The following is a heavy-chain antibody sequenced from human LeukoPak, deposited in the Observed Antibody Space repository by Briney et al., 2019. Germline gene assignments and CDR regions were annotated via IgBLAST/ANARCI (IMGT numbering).Heavy chain of an antibody. CDR1: GFTFSSYG. CDR2: ISYDGTNK. V-gene: IGHV3-30*18. D-gene: IGHD3-3*01. Sequence: GRSLRLSCAVSGFTFSSYGMHWVRQAPGKGLEWMAVISYDGTNKYYADSVKGRFTISRDNSKNTLYLQMNSLRAEDTAVYYCAKDLNYDFWSGLGNWGQGTLVTVSS. CDR3: AKDLNYDFWSGLGN. J-gene: IGHJ4*02.